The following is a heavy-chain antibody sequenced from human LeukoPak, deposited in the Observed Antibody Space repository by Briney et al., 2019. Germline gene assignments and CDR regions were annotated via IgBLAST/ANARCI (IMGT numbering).Heavy chain of an antibody. D-gene: IGHD4-11*01. CDR3: ARELYTNHDLLWFDP. Sequence: SETLSLTCTVSGGSITNYYWSWIRQPPGKGLEYIGYVFSSGNTNYNPSLKSRVTISLDTSKNQFSLKLRSVTAADTAVYYCARELYTNHDLLWFDPWGQGTLVTVSS. J-gene: IGHJ5*02. CDR2: VFSSGNT. CDR1: GGSITNYY. V-gene: IGHV4-4*08.